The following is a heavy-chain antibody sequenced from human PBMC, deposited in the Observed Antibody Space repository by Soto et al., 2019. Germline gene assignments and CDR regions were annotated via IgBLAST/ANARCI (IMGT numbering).Heavy chain of an antibody. Sequence: SETLSLTCAVYGGSFSGYYWSWIRQPPGKGLEWIGEINHSGSTNYNPSLKSRVTISVDTSKNQFSLKLSSVTAADTAVYYCARGSPLELLSWFDPWGQGTLVTVSS. D-gene: IGHD1-7*01. CDR3: ARGSPLELLSWFDP. V-gene: IGHV4-34*01. J-gene: IGHJ5*02. CDR2: INHSGST. CDR1: GGSFSGYY.